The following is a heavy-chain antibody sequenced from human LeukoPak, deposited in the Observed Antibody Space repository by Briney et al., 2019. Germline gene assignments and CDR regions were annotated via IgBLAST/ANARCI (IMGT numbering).Heavy chain of an antibody. Sequence: SETLSLTCAVPGGSISSGDYYWSWIRQPPGKGLEWIGYIYYSGSTYYNPSLKSRVTISVDTSKNQFSLKLSSVTAADTAVYYCARVRASFDYWGQGTLVTVSS. V-gene: IGHV4-30-4*01. CDR3: ARVRASFDY. CDR2: IYYSGST. J-gene: IGHJ4*02. CDR1: GGSISSGDYY.